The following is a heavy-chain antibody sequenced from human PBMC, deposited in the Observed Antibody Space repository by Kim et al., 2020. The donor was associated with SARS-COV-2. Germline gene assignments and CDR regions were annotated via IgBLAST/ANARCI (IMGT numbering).Heavy chain of an antibody. J-gene: IGHJ4*02. D-gene: IGHD2-21*01. CDR2: IKSKRDGETS. Sequence: GGSLRLSCAASGITFSDFWMSWVRQPPGKGLEWVGRIKSKRDGETSDYGAPVKGRFTITRDDSKNTLYLQMNDLKTEDTAVYFCATCHSSSEFPDDWGQGTLVTVSS. CDR3: ATCHSSSEFPDD. CDR1: GITFSDFW. V-gene: IGHV3-15*01.